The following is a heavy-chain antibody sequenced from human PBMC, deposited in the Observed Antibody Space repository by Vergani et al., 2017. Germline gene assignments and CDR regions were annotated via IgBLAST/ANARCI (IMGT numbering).Heavy chain of an antibody. J-gene: IGHJ3*02. D-gene: IGHD2-15*01. V-gene: IGHV4-4*03. Sequence: QVQLQESGPGLVKPPGTLSLTCAVSGDSFRSHKWWTWVRQSPGKTLEWIGEISHSGSTNYNPSLKGRVTLSLDTSKNQFSLRLSSVTAADTAVYYCARDPKSYCSGGSCFSVWGAFDIWGRGTTVTVSS. CDR1: GDSFRSHKW. CDR3: ARDPKSYCSGGSCFSVWGAFDI. CDR2: ISHSGST.